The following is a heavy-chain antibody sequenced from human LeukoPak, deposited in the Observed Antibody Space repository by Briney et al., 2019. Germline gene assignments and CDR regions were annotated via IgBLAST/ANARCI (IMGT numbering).Heavy chain of an antibody. J-gene: IGHJ5*02. D-gene: IGHD3-9*01. Sequence: SETLSLTCTVSGGSISSYYWSWIRQPPGKGLEWIGYIYYSGSTNYNPSLKSRVTISVDTSKNQFSLKLSSVTAADTVVYYCARVQRESVGVTYYDILTGYYREIGWFDPWGQGTLVTVSS. CDR3: ARVQRESVGVTYYDILTGYYREIGWFDP. CDR1: GGSISSYY. CDR2: IYYSGST. V-gene: IGHV4-59*01.